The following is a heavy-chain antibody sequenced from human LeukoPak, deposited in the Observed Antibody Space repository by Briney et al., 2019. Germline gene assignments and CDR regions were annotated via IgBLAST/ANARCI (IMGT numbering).Heavy chain of an antibody. D-gene: IGHD7-27*01. V-gene: IGHV4-31*03. Sequence: SQTLSLTCNVSGGSISNDGYYWSWIRQHPGKGLEWLGYIYYSGSTYYNPSLKSRVTLSVDTSKSQFSLRLSSVTAADTAVYYCAIDLTGDQFFDPWGQGTLVTVSS. J-gene: IGHJ5*02. CDR3: AIDLTGDQFFDP. CDR2: IYYSGST. CDR1: GGSISNDGYY.